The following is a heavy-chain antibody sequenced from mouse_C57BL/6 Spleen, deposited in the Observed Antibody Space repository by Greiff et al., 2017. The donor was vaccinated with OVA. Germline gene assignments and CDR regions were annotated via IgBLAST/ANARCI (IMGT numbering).Heavy chain of an antibody. V-gene: IGHV1-50*01. D-gene: IGHD2-2*01. J-gene: IGHJ2*01. CDR1: GYTFTSYW. CDR2: IDPSDSYT. Sequence: PLQQPGAELVKPGASVKLSCKASGYTFTSYWMQWVKQRPGQGLEWIGEIDPSDSYTNYNQKFKGKATLTVDTSSSTAYMQLSSLTSEDSAVYYCARWLVTCFDYWGQGTTLTVSS. CDR3: ARWLVTCFDY.